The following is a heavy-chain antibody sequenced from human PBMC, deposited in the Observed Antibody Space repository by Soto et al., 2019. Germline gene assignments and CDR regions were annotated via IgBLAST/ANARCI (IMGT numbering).Heavy chain of an antibody. V-gene: IGHV1-69*01. CDR1: GGTFSSYA. D-gene: IGHD3-10*01. Sequence: QVQLVQSGAEVKKPGSSVKVSCKASGGTFSSYAISWVRQAPGQGLEWMGGIIPIFGTANYAQKFQGRVTITADESTSTAYMALSSLRSEDTAVYYCASSGITMVRGVNPGLIYGMDVWGQGTTVTVSS. CDR3: ASSGITMVRGVNPGLIYGMDV. J-gene: IGHJ6*02. CDR2: IIPIFGTA.